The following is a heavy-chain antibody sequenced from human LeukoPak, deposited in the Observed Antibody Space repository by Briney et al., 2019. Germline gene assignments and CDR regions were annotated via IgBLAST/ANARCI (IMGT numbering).Heavy chain of an antibody. D-gene: IGHD4-23*01. Sequence: SETLSLTCAVYGGSFSGYYWSWIRQPPGKGLEWIGEINHSGSTNYNPSLKSRVTISVDTSKNQFSLKLSSVTAADTAVYYCARLGGNRYYYYGMDVWGQGTTVTVSS. CDR1: GGSFSGYY. CDR3: ARLGGNRYYYYGMDV. J-gene: IGHJ6*02. V-gene: IGHV4-34*01. CDR2: INHSGST.